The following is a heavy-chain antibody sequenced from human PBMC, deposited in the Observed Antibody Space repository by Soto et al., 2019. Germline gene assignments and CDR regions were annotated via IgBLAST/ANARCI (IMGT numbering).Heavy chain of an antibody. Sequence: QVQLQESGPGLVKPSETLSLTCTVSGDSISNYYWSWIRQPAYKGLEWLGRIYPSGRTNYSPSLKSRVTTSLDISKNLSTLILSSLTAADTAVYYCARGGVAGSGSSFRHGMDVWGQGTTVTVSS. CDR2: IYPSGRT. CDR1: GDSISNYY. CDR3: ARGGVAGSGSSFRHGMDV. V-gene: IGHV4-4*07. J-gene: IGHJ6*02. D-gene: IGHD3-10*01.